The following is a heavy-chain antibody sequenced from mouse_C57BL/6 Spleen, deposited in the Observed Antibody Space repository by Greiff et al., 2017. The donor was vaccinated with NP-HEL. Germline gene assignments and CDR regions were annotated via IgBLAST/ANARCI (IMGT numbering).Heavy chain of an antibody. Sequence: VQLKESGPGLVKPSQSLSLTCSVTGYSITSGYYWNWIRQFPGNKLEWMGYISYDGSNNYNPSLKNRISITRDTSKNQFFLKLNSVTTEDTATYYCASHYGSSSWFAYWGQGTLVTVSA. CDR3: ASHYGSSSWFAY. V-gene: IGHV3-6*01. CDR2: ISYDGSN. J-gene: IGHJ3*01. D-gene: IGHD1-1*01. CDR1: GYSITSGYY.